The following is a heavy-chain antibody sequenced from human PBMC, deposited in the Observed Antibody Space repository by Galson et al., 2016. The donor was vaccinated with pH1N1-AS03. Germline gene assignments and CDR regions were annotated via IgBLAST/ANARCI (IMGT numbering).Heavy chain of an antibody. J-gene: IGHJ5*02. Sequence: DSVKGRFTISRDNSQDALYLQMNSLRADDTAVYYCAKDRVSSTSYRFDPWGQGTLVIVSS. D-gene: IGHD2-2*01. V-gene: IGHV3-33*06. CDR3: AKDRVSSTSYRFDP.